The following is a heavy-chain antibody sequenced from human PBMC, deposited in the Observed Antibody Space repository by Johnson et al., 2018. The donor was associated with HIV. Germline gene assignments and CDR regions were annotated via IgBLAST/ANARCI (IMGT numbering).Heavy chain of an antibody. CDR1: GFTFSSYG. CDR2: ISYDGSNK. V-gene: IGHV3-30*03. Sequence: QVQLVESGGGVVQPGRSLRLSCAASGFTFSSYGMHWVRQAPGKGLEWVAVISYDGSNKYHADSVKGRFTISRDNSKNTLYLQMNSLRPEDTAAYYCATIAAHGAAFDIWGQGTMVTVSS. CDR3: ATIAAHGAAFDI. D-gene: IGHD6-25*01. J-gene: IGHJ3*02.